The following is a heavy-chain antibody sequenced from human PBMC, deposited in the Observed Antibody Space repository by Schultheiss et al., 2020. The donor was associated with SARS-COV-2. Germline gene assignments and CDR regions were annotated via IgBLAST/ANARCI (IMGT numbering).Heavy chain of an antibody. CDR2: IDWDDDK. Sequence: SGPTLVKPTQTLTLTCTFSGFSLSTSGVGVGWIRQPPGKALEWLALIDWDDDKYYSTSLKSRLTISKDTSKNQVVLTMTNMDPVDTATYYCAHRQDYGDLLDYWGQGTLVTVSS. V-gene: IGHV2-70*12. D-gene: IGHD4-17*01. CDR1: GFSLSTSGVG. CDR3: AHRQDYGDLLDY. J-gene: IGHJ4*02.